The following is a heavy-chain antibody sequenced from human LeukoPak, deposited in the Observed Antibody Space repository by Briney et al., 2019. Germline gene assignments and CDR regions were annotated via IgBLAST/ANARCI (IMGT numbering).Heavy chain of an antibody. Sequence: GGSLRLSCAASGFTFSSYAMSWVRQAPGKGLEWVSAISGSGGSTYYADSVKGRFTISRDNSKNTLYLQMNSLRAEDTAVYYCAKDQVSSSSPNRFDPWGQGTLVTVSS. CDR2: ISGSGGST. CDR1: GFTFSSYA. CDR3: AKDQVSSSSPNRFDP. D-gene: IGHD2-2*01. J-gene: IGHJ5*02. V-gene: IGHV3-23*01.